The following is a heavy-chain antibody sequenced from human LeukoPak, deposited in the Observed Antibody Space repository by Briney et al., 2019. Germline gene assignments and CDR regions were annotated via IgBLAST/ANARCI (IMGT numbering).Heavy chain of an antibody. V-gene: IGHV3-7*01. CDR1: GFTFRTYC. D-gene: IGHD1-26*01. CDR2: IMQDGNEK. Sequence: GGSLRLSCAASGFTFRTYCMSWVRQAPGKGLEWVANIMQDGNEKYYVDSVKGRFTISRDNAKNSLYLQLNSLRVEDTAVYYCASRIVGTPDYFDYWGQGTLVTVSS. J-gene: IGHJ4*02. CDR3: ASRIVGTPDYFDY.